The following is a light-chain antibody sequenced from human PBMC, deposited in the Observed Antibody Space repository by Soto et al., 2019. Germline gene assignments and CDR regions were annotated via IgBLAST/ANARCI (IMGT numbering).Light chain of an antibody. V-gene: IGLV2-14*01. CDR3: GSYASATMI. J-gene: IGLJ2*01. CDR1: SSDIGAYDY. CDR2: EVI. Sequence: QSVLTQPASVSGSPGQSITISCTGTSSDIGAYDYVSWYQQYPGKVPSLIIYEVIFRPSGVSSRFSGSKSGNTASLTISGLQTEDEADYYCGSYASATMIFGGGTKLTVL.